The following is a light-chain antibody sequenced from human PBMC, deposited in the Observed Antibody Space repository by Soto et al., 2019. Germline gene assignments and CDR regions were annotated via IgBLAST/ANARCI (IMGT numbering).Light chain of an antibody. V-gene: IGKV3-15*01. J-gene: IGKJ4*01. CDR3: QQYNNWPLT. Sequence: EIVMTQSPATLSVSPGERATLSCRASQSVYSNLAWYQQKPGQAPRLLIYGTSTRATGIPARFSGSGSGTEFSLTISSLQSEDFVVYYCQQYNNWPLTFGGGTKVEIK. CDR2: GTS. CDR1: QSVYSN.